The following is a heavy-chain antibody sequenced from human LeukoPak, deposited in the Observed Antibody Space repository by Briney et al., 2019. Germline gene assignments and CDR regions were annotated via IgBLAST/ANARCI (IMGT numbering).Heavy chain of an antibody. CDR1: GGSISSSSYY. Sequence: SETLSLTCTVSGGSISSSSYYWSWIRQPAGKGLEWIGRIYTSGSTNYNPSLKSRVTISVDTSKNQFSLKLSSVTAADTAVYYCARIAAAGTYFDYWGQGTLVTVSS. J-gene: IGHJ4*02. CDR2: IYTSGST. D-gene: IGHD6-13*01. CDR3: ARIAAAGTYFDY. V-gene: IGHV4-61*02.